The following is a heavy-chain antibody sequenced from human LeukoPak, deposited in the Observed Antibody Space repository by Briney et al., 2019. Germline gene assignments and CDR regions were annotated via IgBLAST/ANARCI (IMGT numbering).Heavy chain of an antibody. CDR2: IYYSGST. J-gene: IGHJ5*02. CDR1: GGSISSYY. CDR3: ARLEGKGGGWFDP. Sequence: PSETLSLTCTVSGGSISSYYWSWIRQPPGKGLEWIGYIYYSGSTYYNPSLKSRVTISVDTSKNQFSLKLSSVTAADTAVYYCARLEGKGGGWFDPWGQGTLVTVSS. V-gene: IGHV4-59*08. D-gene: IGHD2-15*01.